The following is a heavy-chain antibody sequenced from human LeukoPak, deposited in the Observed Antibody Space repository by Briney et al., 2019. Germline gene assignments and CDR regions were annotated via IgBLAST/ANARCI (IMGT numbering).Heavy chain of an antibody. CDR1: GFTFSSYW. CDR2: INQDGSEK. CDR3: ARQTAAATVHAFHI. D-gene: IGHD6-13*01. V-gene: IGHV3-7*01. Sequence: GGSLRLSCAASGFTFSSYWMYWVRQAPGKGLEWVANINQDGSEKYYVDSLKGRFTISRDNAKNSLYLQMNSLRAEDTALYNCARQTAAATVHAFHIWGQGTVVTVSS. J-gene: IGHJ3*02.